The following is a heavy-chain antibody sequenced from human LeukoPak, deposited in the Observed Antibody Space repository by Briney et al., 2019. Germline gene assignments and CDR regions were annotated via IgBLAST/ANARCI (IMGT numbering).Heavy chain of an antibody. CDR1: GFTFSSYS. Sequence: SGGSLRLSCAASGFTFSSYSMNWVRQAPGKGLEWVSSISTSSLYIYYADSVKGRFTISRDNAKNSLYLHMNSLRAEDTAVYYCARDPPILTGPCYYYMDIWGKGTTVTISS. CDR2: ISTSSLYI. J-gene: IGHJ6*03. V-gene: IGHV3-21*01. D-gene: IGHD3-9*01. CDR3: ARDPPILTGPCYYYMDI.